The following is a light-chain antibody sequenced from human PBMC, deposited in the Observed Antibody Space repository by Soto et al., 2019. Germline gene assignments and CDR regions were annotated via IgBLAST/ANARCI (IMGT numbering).Light chain of an antibody. CDR2: GAS. CDR3: QQYGSSPPYT. CDR1: ESVSSRY. J-gene: IGKJ2*01. V-gene: IGKV3-20*01. Sequence: EIVLTQSPGTLSLSPGERATLSCRASESVSSRYLTWYQQKPGQAPRLLIYGASSRATGIPDRFSGSGSGTDFTLTISRLEPEDFAVYYCQQYGSSPPYTFGQGTKLEIK.